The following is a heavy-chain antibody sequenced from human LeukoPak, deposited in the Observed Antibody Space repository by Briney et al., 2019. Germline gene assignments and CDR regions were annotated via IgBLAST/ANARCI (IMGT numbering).Heavy chain of an antibody. Sequence: GGSLRLSCAASGFTFSNAWMSWVRQAPGKGLEWVGRIKSKTDGGTTDYAAPVKGRFTISRDDSKNTLYLQMNSLKTEDTAVYYCTTDRYSLYYFDYWGQGTLVTVPS. CDR3: TTDRYSLYYFDY. J-gene: IGHJ4*02. CDR1: GFTFSNAW. V-gene: IGHV3-15*01. CDR2: IKSKTDGGTT. D-gene: IGHD2-21*01.